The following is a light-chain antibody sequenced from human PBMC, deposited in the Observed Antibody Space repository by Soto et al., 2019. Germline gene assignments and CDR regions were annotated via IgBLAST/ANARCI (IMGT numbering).Light chain of an antibody. CDR3: QQYVNWPPLT. CDR1: QSVRSN. J-gene: IGKJ4*01. Sequence: EIVLTQSPATLSLSPGERATLSCWASQSVRSNLAWYQQKPGQAPRLLIFGATTRATNISARFTGSGSGTEFTLTISSLQSEDFAVYYCQQYVNWPPLTFGGGTKVDIK. V-gene: IGKV3-15*01. CDR2: GAT.